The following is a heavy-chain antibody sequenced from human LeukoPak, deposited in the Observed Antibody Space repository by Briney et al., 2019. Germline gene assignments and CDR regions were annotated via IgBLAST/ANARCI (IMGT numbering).Heavy chain of an antibody. CDR2: INHNGNVN. Sequence: GGSLRLSCAASGFTFSSYWMNWARQAPGKGLEWVASINHNGNVNYYVDSVKGRFTISRDNSKNTLYLQINSLRAEDTAIYYCVHCGGDCYPCCGMDVWGQGTTVTVSS. V-gene: IGHV3-7*03. CDR3: VHCGGDCYPCCGMDV. J-gene: IGHJ6*02. D-gene: IGHD2-21*02. CDR1: GFTFSSYW.